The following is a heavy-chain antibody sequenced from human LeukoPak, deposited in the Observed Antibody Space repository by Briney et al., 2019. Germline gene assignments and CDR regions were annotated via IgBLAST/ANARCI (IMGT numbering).Heavy chain of an antibody. J-gene: IGHJ4*02. CDR1: GGSFSGYY. CDR3: ARASEITNYSGYDYFVGSYFDY. V-gene: IGHV4-34*01. Sequence: PSETLSLTCAVYGGSFSGYYWNWIRDPPGKGLGWIGEINHGGDIIYNPSLKSPVTIYVDTSKTQFSLKLSSVTAADTAVYYCARASEITNYSGYDYFVGSYFDYWGQGTLVTVSS. D-gene: IGHD5-12*01. CDR2: INHGGDI.